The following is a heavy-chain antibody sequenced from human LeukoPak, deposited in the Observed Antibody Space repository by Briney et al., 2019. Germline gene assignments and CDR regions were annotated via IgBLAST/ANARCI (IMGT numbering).Heavy chain of an antibody. V-gene: IGHV4-39*01. Sequence: PSETLSLTCTVSGGSISSSSYYWGWIRQPPGKGLEWIGSIYYSGSTYYNPSLKSRVTISVDTSKNQFSLKLSSVTAADTAVYYCARPQWNYKYFDYWGQGTLVTVSS. CDR2: IYYSGST. J-gene: IGHJ4*02. CDR1: GGSISSSSYY. CDR3: ARPQWNYKYFDY. D-gene: IGHD1-7*01.